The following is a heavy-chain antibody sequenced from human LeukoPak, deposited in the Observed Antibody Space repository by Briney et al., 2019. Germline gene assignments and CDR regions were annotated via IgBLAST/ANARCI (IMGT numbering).Heavy chain of an antibody. CDR3: AGEGMATTGNDY. CDR1: GFTFSSYA. Sequence: PGGSLRLSCAASGFTFSSYAMSWVRQAPGKGLEWVSAISGSGGSTYYADSVKGRFTISRDNSKNSLYLQMNSLRAEDTAVYYCAGEGMATTGNDYWGQGTLVTVSS. CDR2: ISGSGGST. D-gene: IGHD5-24*01. J-gene: IGHJ4*02. V-gene: IGHV3-23*01.